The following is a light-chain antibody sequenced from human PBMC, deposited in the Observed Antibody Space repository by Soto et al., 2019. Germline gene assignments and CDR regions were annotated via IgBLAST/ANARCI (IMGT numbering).Light chain of an antibody. Sequence: EIVLTQSPGTLSLSPGERATLSCRASQSVSSSYLAWYQQKPAQAPRLLIYAASSRATGIPDRFSGSGSGTDFTLTISRLEPEDCAVYYCQQHVSYLTFGQRTKVDIK. CDR2: AAS. J-gene: IGKJ1*01. V-gene: IGKV3-20*01. CDR1: QSVSSSY. CDR3: QQHVSYLT.